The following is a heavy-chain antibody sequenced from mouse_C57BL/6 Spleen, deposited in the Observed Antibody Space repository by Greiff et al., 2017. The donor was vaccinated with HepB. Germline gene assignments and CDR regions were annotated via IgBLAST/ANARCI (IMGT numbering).Heavy chain of an antibody. J-gene: IGHJ2*01. CDR1: GYTFTHYY. CDR3: ARRNFDY. Sequence: EVQLQQSGPELVKPGASVKISCKASGYTFTHYYMNWVKQSHGKSLEWIGDINPNNGGTSYNQKFKGKATLTVDKSSSTACMELRSLTSEDSAVYYCARRNFDYWGQGTTLTVSS. CDR2: INPNNGGT. V-gene: IGHV1-26*01.